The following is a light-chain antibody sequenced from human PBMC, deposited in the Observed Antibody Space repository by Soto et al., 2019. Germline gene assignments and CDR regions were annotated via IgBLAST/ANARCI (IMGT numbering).Light chain of an antibody. V-gene: IGKV1-5*01. CDR3: QQSYSSPPT. CDR1: QSISNW. Sequence: DIQMTQSPSTLSASVGDRVSITCRASQSISNWLAWYQQKPGKAPKLLIYDASGLESGVPSRFSGSRSGPDFTLTISSLQPEDFATYYCQQSYSSPPTFGQGTKVDIK. J-gene: IGKJ1*01. CDR2: DAS.